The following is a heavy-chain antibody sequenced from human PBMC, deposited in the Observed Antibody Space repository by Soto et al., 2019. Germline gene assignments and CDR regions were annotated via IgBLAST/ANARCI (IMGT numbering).Heavy chain of an antibody. J-gene: IGHJ4*02. Sequence: TLSLTCTVSGGSISSGGYYWSWIRQQQGKGLEWIGYIYYSGSTYYNPSLKSRVTISVDTSKNQFSLKLSSVTAADTAVYYCARDRVGDSSGYFRVYYFDYWGQGTLVTVSS. CDR3: ARDRVGDSSGYFRVYYFDY. CDR1: GGSISSGGYY. D-gene: IGHD3-22*01. CDR2: IYYSGST. V-gene: IGHV4-31*03.